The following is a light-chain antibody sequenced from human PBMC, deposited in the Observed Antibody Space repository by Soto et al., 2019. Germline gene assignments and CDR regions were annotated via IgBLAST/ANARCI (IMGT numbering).Light chain of an antibody. J-gene: IGKJ2*01. CDR1: QSISSSY. V-gene: IGKV3-20*01. Sequence: EIVLTQSPGTLSLSPGERATLSCRASQSISSSYLAWYQQKPGQAPRLLIYAASSRATGITDRFSGSGSGTDFTLTISRLEPEDFAVYYCQQYCSSSYTFGQGTQLEIK. CDR2: AAS. CDR3: QQYCSSSYT.